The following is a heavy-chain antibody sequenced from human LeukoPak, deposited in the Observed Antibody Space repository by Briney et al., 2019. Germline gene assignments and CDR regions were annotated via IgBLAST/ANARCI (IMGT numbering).Heavy chain of an antibody. Sequence: GGSLRLSCAASGFTFSSYAMSWVRQALGKGLEWVSAISGSGGSTYYADSVKGRFTISRDNSKNTLYLQMNSLRAEDTAVYYCAKAFQLPGIAAAGTIGYFQHWGQGTLVTVSS. CDR1: GFTFSSYA. CDR3: AKAFQLPGIAAAGTIGYFQH. V-gene: IGHV3-23*01. J-gene: IGHJ1*01. D-gene: IGHD6-13*01. CDR2: ISGSGGST.